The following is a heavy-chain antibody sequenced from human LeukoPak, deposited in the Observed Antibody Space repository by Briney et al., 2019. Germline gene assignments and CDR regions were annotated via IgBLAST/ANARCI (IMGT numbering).Heavy chain of an antibody. CDR3: AKLITMVRGVIALDAFDI. CDR2: ISGSGGST. J-gene: IGHJ3*02. Sequence: GGSLRLSCAASGFTFSSYAMSWVRQAPGKGLEWVSAISGSGGSTYYADSVKGRFTISRDNSKNTLYLQMNSLGAEDTAVYYCAKLITMVRGVIALDAFDIWGQGTMVTVSS. V-gene: IGHV3-23*01. D-gene: IGHD3-10*01. CDR1: GFTFSSYA.